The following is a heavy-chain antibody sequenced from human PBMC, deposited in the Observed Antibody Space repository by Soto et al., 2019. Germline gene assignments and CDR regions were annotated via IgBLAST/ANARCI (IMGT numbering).Heavy chain of an antibody. V-gene: IGHV1-69*08. CDR3: AYSSAADTRAPNCFDH. J-gene: IGHJ5*02. D-gene: IGHD2-21*01. Sequence: QVRLVQSGAEVRKPGSSVKVSCKTSGVILSTYSLSWVRQAPGQGLEWMGRIIPLFHTATYAQKFQGRVTITADKATSTVYLQPNSLTSDDTAVYICAYSSAADTRAPNCFDHRGQGTLVTVS. CDR1: GVILSTYS. CDR2: IIPLFHTA.